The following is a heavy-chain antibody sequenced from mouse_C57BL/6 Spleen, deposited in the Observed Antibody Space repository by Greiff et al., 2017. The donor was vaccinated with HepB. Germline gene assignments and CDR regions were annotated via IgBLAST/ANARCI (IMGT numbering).Heavy chain of an antibody. J-gene: IGHJ4*01. CDR1: GYAFSSSW. V-gene: IGHV1-82*01. CDR2: IYPGDGDT. CDR3: ARYDGYYESYYAMDD. D-gene: IGHD2-3*01. Sequence: VQLQQSGPELVKPGASVKISCKASGYAFSSSWMNWVKQRPGKGLEWIGRIYPGDGDTNYNGKFKGKATLTADKSSSTAYMQLSSLTSEDSAVYFCARYDGYYESYYAMDDWGQGTSVTVSS.